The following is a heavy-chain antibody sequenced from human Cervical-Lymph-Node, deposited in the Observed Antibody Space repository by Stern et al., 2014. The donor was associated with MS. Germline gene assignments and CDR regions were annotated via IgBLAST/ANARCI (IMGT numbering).Heavy chain of an antibody. CDR3: AREGRRHNEYHYDY. Sequence: QMQLVQSGAEVKKPGASVKVSCKTSGYPFTDYYPHWVRQAPGQGLEWMGWINPNTGGAIYAQKFQGRVTMTRDTSISTAYMEGRSLTSDDTAIYYWAREGRRHNEYHYDYGGRGPLVTVSS. J-gene: IGHJ4*02. V-gene: IGHV1-2*02. CDR1: GYPFTDYY. D-gene: IGHD6-6*01. CDR2: INPNTGGA.